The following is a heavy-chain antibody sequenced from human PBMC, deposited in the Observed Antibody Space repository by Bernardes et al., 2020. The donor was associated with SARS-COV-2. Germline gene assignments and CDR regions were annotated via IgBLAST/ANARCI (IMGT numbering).Heavy chain of an antibody. Sequence: GGSLRLSCAASGFTFSSYSMNWVRQAPGKGLEWVSSISSSSSYIYYADSVKGRFTISRDNAKNSLYLQMNSLRAEDTAVYYCARVDEYYDYVWGSYRRNYYFDYWGQGTLVTVSS. J-gene: IGHJ4*02. CDR3: ARVDEYYDYVWGSYRRNYYFDY. CDR2: ISSSSSYI. CDR1: GFTFSSYS. D-gene: IGHD3-16*02. V-gene: IGHV3-21*01.